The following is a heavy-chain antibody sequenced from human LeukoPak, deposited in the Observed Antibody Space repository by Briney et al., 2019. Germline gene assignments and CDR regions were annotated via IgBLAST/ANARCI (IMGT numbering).Heavy chain of an antibody. CDR2: INQDENEK. D-gene: IGHD3-10*01. CDR3: ARGLYGSGRRSLMAH. V-gene: IGHV3-7*01. J-gene: IGHJ4*02. Sequence: PGGSLRLSCAASGFPFNNYWMTWVRQAPGKRLEWVANINQDENEKYYLDSVKGRFTISRDNAETSLFLQMTSLRVEDTAIYYCARGLYGSGRRSLMAHWGPGTLVAVSS. CDR1: GFPFNNYW.